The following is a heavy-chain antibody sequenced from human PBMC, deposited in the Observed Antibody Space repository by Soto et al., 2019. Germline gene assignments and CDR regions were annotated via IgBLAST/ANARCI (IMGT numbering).Heavy chain of an antibody. Sequence: HPGGSLRLSCAASGFTFSSYGMHWVRQAPGKGLEWVAVISYDGSNKYYADSVKGRFTISRDNSKNTLYLQMNSLRAEDTAVYYCAKDFPHDYTRGSRRYYYYYYGMDVWGQGTTVTVSS. CDR2: ISYDGSNK. D-gene: IGHD4-4*01. CDR3: AKDFPHDYTRGSRRYYYYYYGMDV. J-gene: IGHJ6*02. V-gene: IGHV3-30*18. CDR1: GFTFSSYG.